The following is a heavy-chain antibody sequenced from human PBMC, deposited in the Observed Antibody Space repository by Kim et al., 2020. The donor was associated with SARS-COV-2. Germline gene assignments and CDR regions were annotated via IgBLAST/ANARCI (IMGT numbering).Heavy chain of an antibody. Sequence: GGSLRLSCAASGFTFSSYAMSWVRQAPGKGLEWVSAISGSGGSTYYADSVKGRFTISRDNSKNTLYLQMNSLRAEDTAVYYCANGNVAPNDWYSSGWYVDYWGQGTLVTVSS. V-gene: IGHV3-23*01. D-gene: IGHD6-19*01. CDR2: ISGSGGST. J-gene: IGHJ4*02. CDR3: ANGNVAPNDWYSSGWYVDY. CDR1: GFTFSSYA.